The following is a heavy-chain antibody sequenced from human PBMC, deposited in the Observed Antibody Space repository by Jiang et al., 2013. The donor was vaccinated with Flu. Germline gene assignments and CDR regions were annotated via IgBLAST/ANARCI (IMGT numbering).Heavy chain of an antibody. D-gene: IGHD2-8*01. CDR2: LYLDGST. Sequence: AILYLDGSTFYADSVKGRFTISRDRSQSILYLQMNRLRAEETALYYCSGGVGPNEPVYWGQGTLVTVSS. V-gene: IGHV3-53*01. J-gene: IGHJ4*02. CDR3: SGGVGPNEPVY.